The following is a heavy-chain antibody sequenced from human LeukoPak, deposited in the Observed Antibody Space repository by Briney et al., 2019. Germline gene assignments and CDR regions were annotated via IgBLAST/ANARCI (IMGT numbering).Heavy chain of an antibody. CDR2: INPNGGGT. D-gene: IGHD6-6*01. Sequence: ASVKVSCKASGYTFTSYAMNLVRQAPGQGLEWMGWINPNGGGTNYAQKFQSRVTMTRATSFTRPYMKLTWLRSDDTAVYYCARDLDHQLGHWGQGTLVTVSS. J-gene: IGHJ4*02. CDR1: GYTFTSYA. V-gene: IGHV1-2*02. CDR3: ARDLDHQLGH.